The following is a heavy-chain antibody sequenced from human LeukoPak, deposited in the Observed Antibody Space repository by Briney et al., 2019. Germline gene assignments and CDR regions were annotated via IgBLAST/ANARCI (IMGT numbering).Heavy chain of an antibody. D-gene: IGHD3-22*01. CDR2: IYYSGST. CDR1: GGSISSSSYY. V-gene: IGHV4-31*03. J-gene: IGHJ4*02. Sequence: SETLSLTCTVSGGSISSSSYYWGWIRQPPGKGLEWIGYIYYSGSTYYNPSLKSRVTISVDTSKNQFSLKLSSVTAADTAVYYCARDGDYDSSAHRAFDYWGQGTLVTVSS. CDR3: ARDGDYDSSAHRAFDY.